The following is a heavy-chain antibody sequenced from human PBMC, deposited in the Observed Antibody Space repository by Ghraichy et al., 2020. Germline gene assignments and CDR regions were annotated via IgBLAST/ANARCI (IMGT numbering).Heavy chain of an antibody. D-gene: IGHD3-22*01. CDR2: ISXDGSNK. J-gene: IGHJ3*02. Sequence: GGSLRLSCAASGFTFSSYGMHWVRQAPGKGLEWVAVISXDGSNKYYADSVKGRFTISRDNSKNTLYLQMNSLRAEDTAVYYCAAETYYYDSSGYFDAFD. CDR1: GFTFSSYG. CDR3: AAETYYYDSSGYFDAFD. V-gene: IGHV3-30*03.